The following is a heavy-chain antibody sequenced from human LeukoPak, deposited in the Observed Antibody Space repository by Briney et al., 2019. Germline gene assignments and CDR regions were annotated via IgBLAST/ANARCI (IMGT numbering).Heavy chain of an antibody. CDR3: ARTATDTGEFDY. CDR2: ISSSSSSI. V-gene: IGHV3-21*01. D-gene: IGHD6-13*01. CDR1: GFTISSYS. J-gene: IGHJ4*02. Sequence: GGSRRLSCAASGFTISSYSMNWVRQAPGKGLECVSSISSSSSSIYYADSVKGRFTISRDDAKNSLYLQMNSLRAEDTAVYYCARTATDTGEFDYWGQGTLVTVSS.